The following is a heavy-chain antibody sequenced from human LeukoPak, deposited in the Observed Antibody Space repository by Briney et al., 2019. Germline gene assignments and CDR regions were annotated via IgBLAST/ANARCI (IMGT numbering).Heavy chain of an antibody. CDR3: ARSAVYDSSGLDY. Sequence: GGSLRLSCAASGFTFSSYWMHCVRQAPGKGLEWVSRINSDGRSTSYADSVKGRFTISRDNAKNTLYLQMNSLRAEDTAVYYCARSAVYDSSGLDYWGQGTLVTVSS. V-gene: IGHV3-74*01. CDR2: INSDGRST. J-gene: IGHJ4*02. D-gene: IGHD3-22*01. CDR1: GFTFSSYW.